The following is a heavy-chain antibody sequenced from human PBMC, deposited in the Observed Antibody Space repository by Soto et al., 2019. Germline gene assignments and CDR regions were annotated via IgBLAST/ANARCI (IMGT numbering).Heavy chain of an antibody. Sequence: ASVKVSCKASGYTFTSYDINWVRQATGQGLEWMGWMNPNSGNTGYAQKFQGRVTMTRNTSISTAYMELSSLRSEDTAVYYCARVTVRGVIIRVYYYGMDVWGQGTTVTV. J-gene: IGHJ6*02. D-gene: IGHD3-10*01. CDR1: GYTFTSYD. CDR2: MNPNSGNT. V-gene: IGHV1-8*01. CDR3: ARVTVRGVIIRVYYYGMDV.